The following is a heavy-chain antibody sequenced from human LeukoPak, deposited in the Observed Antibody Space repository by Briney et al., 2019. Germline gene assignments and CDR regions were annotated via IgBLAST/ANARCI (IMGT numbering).Heavy chain of an antibody. Sequence: ESGPTLVKPTQTLTLSCTFSGLSPNTHGVGVSWIRQPPGKAPEWLALIHWNDNKFYRPSLVSRLTITKDTSKNQVVLSMTEMDPVDGGTYYCALRFYYTSQHYSFHHWGQGSLVTVSS. CDR2: IHWNDNK. J-gene: IGHJ4*02. V-gene: IGHV2-5*01. CDR1: GLSPNTHGVG. D-gene: IGHD2-8*01. CDR3: ALRFYYTSQHYSFHH.